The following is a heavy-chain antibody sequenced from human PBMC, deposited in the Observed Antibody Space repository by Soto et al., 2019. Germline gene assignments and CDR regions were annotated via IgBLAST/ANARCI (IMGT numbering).Heavy chain of an antibody. V-gene: IGHV3-30-3*01. CDR3: ARDQAGREYYYYYYGMDV. CDR1: GFTFSSYA. Sequence: PGGSLRLSCAASGFTFSSYAMHWVRQAPGKGLEWVAVISYDGSNKYYADSVKGRFTISRDNSKNTLYLQMNSLRAEDTAVYYWARDQAGREYYYYYYGMDVWGQGTTVTVSS. CDR2: ISYDGSNK. J-gene: IGHJ6*02.